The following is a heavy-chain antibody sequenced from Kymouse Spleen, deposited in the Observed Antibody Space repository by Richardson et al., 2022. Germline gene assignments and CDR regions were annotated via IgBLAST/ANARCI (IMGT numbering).Heavy chain of an antibody. CDR2: IYYSGST. J-gene: IGHJ4*02. Sequence: QVQLQESGPGLVKPSETLSLTCTVSGGSVSSGSYYWSWIRQPPGKGLEWIGYIYYSGSTNYNPSLKSRVTISVDTSKNQFSLKLSSVTAADTAVYYCARTAMVLFDYWGQGTLVTVSS. CDR1: GGSVSSGSYY. V-gene: IGHV4-61*01. D-gene: IGHD5-18,IGHD5-18*01. CDR3: ARTAMVLFDY.